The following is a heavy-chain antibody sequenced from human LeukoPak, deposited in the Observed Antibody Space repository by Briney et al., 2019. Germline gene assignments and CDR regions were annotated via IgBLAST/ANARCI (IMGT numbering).Heavy chain of an antibody. J-gene: IGHJ4*02. CDR1: GGSVSSSLNY. CDR2: TYYTGST. V-gene: IGHV4-39*01. Sequence: PSETLSLTCTVSGGSVSSSLNYWGWIRQPPGKGLEWIGNTYYTGSTYSNPTLKSRVTMSVDTSKNQFSLKLHSVTAADTAVYYCARLSKGRYFDYIFDYWGQGTLLTVSS. D-gene: IGHD3-9*01. CDR3: ARLSKGRYFDYIFDY.